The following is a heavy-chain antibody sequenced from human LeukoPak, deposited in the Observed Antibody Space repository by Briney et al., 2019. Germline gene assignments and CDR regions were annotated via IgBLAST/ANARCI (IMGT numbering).Heavy chain of an antibody. CDR1: GFTFSSYA. CDR2: ISGSGGST. Sequence: PGGSLRLSCAASGFTFSSYAMSWVRQAPGKGLEWVSAISGSGGSTYYADSVKGRFTISRDNSKNTLYLQMNSLRAEDTAVYYCATDQPPPYMVVTPGDAFDIWGQGTMVTVSS. V-gene: IGHV3-23*01. CDR3: ATDQPPPYMVVTPGDAFDI. J-gene: IGHJ3*02. D-gene: IGHD4-23*01.